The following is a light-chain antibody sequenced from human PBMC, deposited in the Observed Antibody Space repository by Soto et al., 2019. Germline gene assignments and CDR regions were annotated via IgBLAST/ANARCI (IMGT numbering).Light chain of an antibody. Sequence: EIVLTQSPGTLSLSPGERATLSCRASQSVSSSYLVWYQQKPGQAPRNIIYSTSSRATGIPDRFSGSGSGTDFTLTISRLEPEDFAVYSCQQYSDSPRTFGQSTKVDIK. CDR1: QSVSSSY. CDR3: QQYSDSPRT. J-gene: IGKJ1*01. CDR2: STS. V-gene: IGKV3-20*01.